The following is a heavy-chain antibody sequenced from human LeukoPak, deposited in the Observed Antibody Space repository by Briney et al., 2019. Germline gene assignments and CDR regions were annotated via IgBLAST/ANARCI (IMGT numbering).Heavy chain of an antibody. CDR3: AKDDGWLYYNH. J-gene: IGHJ4*02. CDR1: GFTFSSYA. Sequence: GGSLRLSCAASGFTFSSYAMTWVRQAPGKGLEWVANIKQDGSEKYYVDSVKGRFTISRDNAKNALFLQMHSLRDEDTATYYCAKDDGWLYYNHWGQGTLVTVSS. D-gene: IGHD3-22*01. CDR2: IKQDGSEK. V-gene: IGHV3-7*03.